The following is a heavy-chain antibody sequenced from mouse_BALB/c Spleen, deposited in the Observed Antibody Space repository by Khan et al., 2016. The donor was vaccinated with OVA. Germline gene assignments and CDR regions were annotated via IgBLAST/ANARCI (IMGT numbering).Heavy chain of an antibody. Sequence: VRLQQSGPELMKPGASVKISCKASGYSFTSYYIHWVMQSHGKSLEWIGYIDPFSGGTTYNQKLKGKATLTVDKPSSTAYIHLSTLTSEDSAVYYLTRSGYVAWFTYWGQGTLVTVSA. CDR2: IDPFSGGT. CDR3: TRSGYVAWFTY. CDR1: GYSFTSYY. V-gene: IGHV1S135*01. D-gene: IGHD2-2*01. J-gene: IGHJ3*01.